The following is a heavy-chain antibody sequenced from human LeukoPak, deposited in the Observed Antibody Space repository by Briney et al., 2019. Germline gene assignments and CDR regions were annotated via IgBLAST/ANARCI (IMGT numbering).Heavy chain of an antibody. CDR2: ISGSGGST. V-gene: IGHV3-23*01. CDR1: GFTFSSYA. D-gene: IGHD6-13*01. CDR3: AKGGSSSWDHFDF. J-gene: IGHJ4*02. Sequence: GGSLRLSCAASGFTFSSYAMSWVRQAPGKGLEWVSAISGSGGSTYYADSVKGRFTISRDNSKNTLFLQMNSLRAEDTAVYYCAKGGSSSWDHFDFWGQGTLVTVSS.